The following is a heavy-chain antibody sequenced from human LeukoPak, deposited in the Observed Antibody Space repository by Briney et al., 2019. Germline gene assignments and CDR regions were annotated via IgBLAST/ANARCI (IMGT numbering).Heavy chain of an antibody. J-gene: IGHJ4*02. V-gene: IGHV1-18*01. CDR1: GYTFTSYG. D-gene: IGHD5-12*01. Sequence: ASVKVSCKASGYTFTSYGISWVRQAPGQGLEWMGWISAYNGNTNYAQKLQSRVTMTTDTSTSTAYMELRSLRSDDTAVYYCARDPLPLYSGYDSGYWGQGTLVTVSS. CDR2: ISAYNGNT. CDR3: ARDPLPLYSGYDSGY.